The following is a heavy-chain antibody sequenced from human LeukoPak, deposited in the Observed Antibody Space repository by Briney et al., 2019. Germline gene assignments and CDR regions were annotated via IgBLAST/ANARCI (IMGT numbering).Heavy chain of an antibody. CDR1: NYPITSDYY. V-gene: IGHV4-38-2*01. D-gene: IGHD3-16*01. CDR2: IFHSGIA. J-gene: IGHJ6*03. CDR3: GRAGFGTAYNRFYYYMDV. Sequence: SETLSLTCAVSNYPITSDYYWVWIRQPPGQGLEWIGQIFHSGIAHYNPSLKSRVTMSVDTSRSQFSVNSNSVTAADTAVYYCGRAGFGTAYNRFYYYMDVWGKGTTVTVSS.